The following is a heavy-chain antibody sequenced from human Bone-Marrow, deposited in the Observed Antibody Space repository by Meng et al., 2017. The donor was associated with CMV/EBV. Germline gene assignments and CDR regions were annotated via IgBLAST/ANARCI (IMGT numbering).Heavy chain of an antibody. Sequence: GESLKISCAASGFTFRNYEMNWVRQAPGKGLEWLSYISGSGDIIYYAYSVKGRFTISRDNRKNSLYLQVNSLRAEDTAVYYCVRSEGDYWSGYCDYWGQGTLVTVSS. J-gene: IGHJ4*02. CDR2: ISGSGDII. V-gene: IGHV3-48*03. CDR3: VRSEGDYWSGYCDY. D-gene: IGHD3-3*01. CDR1: GFTFRNYE.